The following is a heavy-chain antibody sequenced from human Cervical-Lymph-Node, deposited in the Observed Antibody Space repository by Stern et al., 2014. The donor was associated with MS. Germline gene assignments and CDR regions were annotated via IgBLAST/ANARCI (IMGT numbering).Heavy chain of an antibody. D-gene: IGHD3-22*01. CDR3: ARGGYYESGLDV. CDR2: FYTLGRT. CDR1: GGSITSYH. J-gene: IGHJ6*02. V-gene: IGHV4-4*07. Sequence: QVQLVESGPGLVKPSETLSLTCTASGGSITSYHWTWIRQPAGKGLELVGRFYTLGRTNYNPPPKSRVTMSVATSKNHLSLNLTPVTAADTAVYYCARGGYYESGLDVWGQGTTVTVSS.